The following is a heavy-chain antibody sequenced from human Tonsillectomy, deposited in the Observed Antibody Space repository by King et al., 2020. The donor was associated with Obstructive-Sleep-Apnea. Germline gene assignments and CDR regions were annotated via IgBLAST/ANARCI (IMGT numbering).Heavy chain of an antibody. D-gene: IGHD4-11*01. CDR2: IYYSGST. CDR3: ARERDDYSNYVDY. V-gene: IGHV4-31*03. CDR1: GGSISSGGYY. J-gene: IGHJ4*02. Sequence: QLQESGPGLVKPSQTLSLTCTVSGGSISSGGYYCSWIRPHPGKGLEWIGDIYYSGSTYYNPSLKSRVTISVDTSKNQFSLKPSSVTAADTAVYFCARERDDYSNYVDYWGQGTLVTVSS.